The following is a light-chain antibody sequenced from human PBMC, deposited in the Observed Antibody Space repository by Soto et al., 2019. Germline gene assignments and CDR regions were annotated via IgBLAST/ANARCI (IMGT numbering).Light chain of an antibody. CDR1: SSDVGGYNY. V-gene: IGLV2-14*01. CDR2: DVS. Sequence: QSALAQPASVSGSPGQSITVSCTGPSSDVGGYNYVSWYQQHPGKAPKLMIYDVSNRPSGVSNRFSGSKSGNTASLTISGLQAEDEADYYCSSYTSSSTPPYVFGTGTKVTVL. J-gene: IGLJ1*01. CDR3: SSYTSSSTPPYV.